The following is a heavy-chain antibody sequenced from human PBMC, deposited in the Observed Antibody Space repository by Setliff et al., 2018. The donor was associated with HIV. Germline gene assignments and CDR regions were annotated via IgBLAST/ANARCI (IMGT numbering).Heavy chain of an antibody. V-gene: IGHV1-2*02. D-gene: IGHD7-27*01. CDR2: FSPHNGGT. CDR3: ARQLSNSLDL. J-gene: IGHJ5*02. Sequence: ASVKVSCKASGYTFTDYFIHWVRQAPGRGLEWMGWFSPHNGGTKTTRNFRGRVTMTTDTSFSTAYMELSGLRSADTAMYSCARQLSNSLDLWGQGTLVTVSS. CDR1: GYTFTDYF.